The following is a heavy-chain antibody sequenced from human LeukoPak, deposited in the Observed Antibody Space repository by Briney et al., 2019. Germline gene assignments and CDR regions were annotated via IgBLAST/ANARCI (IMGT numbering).Heavy chain of an antibody. J-gene: IGHJ6*02. Sequence: ASVKVSCKVSGYTLTELSMHWVRQAPGKGLGWMGGFDPEDGETIYAQKFQGRVTMTEDTSTDTAYMELSSLRSEDTAVYYCATDLPVSGYYYYGMDVWGQGTTVTVSS. CDR2: FDPEDGET. CDR1: GYTLTELS. CDR3: ATDLPVSGYYYYGMDV. D-gene: IGHD3-16*02. V-gene: IGHV1-24*01.